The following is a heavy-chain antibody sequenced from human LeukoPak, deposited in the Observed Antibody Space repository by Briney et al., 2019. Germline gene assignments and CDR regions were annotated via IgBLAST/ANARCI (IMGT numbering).Heavy chain of an antibody. Sequence: SETLSLTCAVYGGSFSGYYWSWIRQPPGKGLEWIGEINHSGGTNYDPSLKSRVTISVDTSKNQFSLKLSSVTAADTAVYYCARGELGYCSSTSCSQYYYYGMDVWGKGTTVTVSS. J-gene: IGHJ6*04. CDR3: ARGELGYCSSTSCSQYYYYGMDV. CDR1: GGSFSGYY. CDR2: INHSGGT. D-gene: IGHD2-2*01. V-gene: IGHV4-34*01.